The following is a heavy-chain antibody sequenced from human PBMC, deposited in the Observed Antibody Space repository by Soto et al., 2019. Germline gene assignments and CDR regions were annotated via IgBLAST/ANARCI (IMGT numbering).Heavy chain of an antibody. D-gene: IGHD3-10*01. CDR3: AKGKSTGDIDWFDP. CDR2: LIGGHYGT. J-gene: IGHJ5*02. CDR1: GFTLQNYA. V-gene: IGHV3-23*01. Sequence: GGSLRLSCTASGFTLQNYAMAWVRHAPGKGLEWVSTLIGGHYGTAYSYSVKGRFTVSRDNSKNCLYLQMNSLGVEDTAMYFCAKGKSTGDIDWFDPWGQGSLVTVSS.